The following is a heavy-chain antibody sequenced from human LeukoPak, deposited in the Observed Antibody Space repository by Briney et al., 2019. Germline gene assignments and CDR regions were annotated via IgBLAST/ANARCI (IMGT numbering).Heavy chain of an antibody. D-gene: IGHD3-16*02. Sequence: GGSLRLSCAASGFTFSSCAMSWVRQAPGKGLEWVSAISGSGGSTYYADSVKGRFTISRDNSKNTLYLQMNSLRAEDTAVYYCAKPGVTFGGVIVNYFDYWGQGTLVTVSS. V-gene: IGHV3-23*01. CDR2: ISGSGGST. J-gene: IGHJ4*02. CDR3: AKPGVTFGGVIVNYFDY. CDR1: GFTFSSCA.